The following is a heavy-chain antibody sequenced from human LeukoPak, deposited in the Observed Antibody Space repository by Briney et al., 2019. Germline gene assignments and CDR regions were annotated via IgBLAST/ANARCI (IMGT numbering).Heavy chain of an antibody. V-gene: IGHV1-69*13. J-gene: IGHJ3*02. CDR2: IIPIFRTS. D-gene: IGHD1-1*01. CDR3: ARDHTAAKVERVLGAGFAFDI. Sequence: SVNVACQASVCTFSNHAITWVGQAPAQALDWMEGIIPIFRTSNYPQKFQGRVTITADESTSTAYMELSSLRSEDTAVYYCARDHTAAKVERVLGAGFAFDIWGQGTMVTVSS. CDR1: VCTFSNHA.